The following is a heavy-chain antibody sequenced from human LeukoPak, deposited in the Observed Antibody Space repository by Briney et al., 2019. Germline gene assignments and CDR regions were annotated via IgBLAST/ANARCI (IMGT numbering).Heavy chain of an antibody. J-gene: IGHJ6*03. CDR1: GYTFTGYY. D-gene: IGHD2/OR15-2a*01. CDR3: AREDNSPARPSYYYYYMEI. Sequence: GASVSVSCTASGYTFTGYYMNWMRQAPGQGLEWMGWINPNSGGKNYAQMFQRRVTITRATTISTAYMELSRLASDDTAVYYCAREDNSPARPSYYYYYMEIWGKGTTFTVSS. CDR2: INPNSGGK. V-gene: IGHV1-2*02.